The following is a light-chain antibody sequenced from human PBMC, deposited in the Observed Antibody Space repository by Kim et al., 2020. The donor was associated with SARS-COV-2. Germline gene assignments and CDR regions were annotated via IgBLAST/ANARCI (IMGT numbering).Light chain of an antibody. Sequence: QLVLTQSPSASASLGASVKLTCTLCSGHSSYAIAWHQQQPEKGPRYLMKLNSDGSHSKGDGIPDRFSGSSSGAERYLTISSLQSEDEADYYCQTWGTGIPVFGGGTQLTVL. J-gene: IGLJ3*02. CDR1: SGHSSYA. CDR3: QTWGTGIPV. V-gene: IGLV4-69*01. CDR2: LNSDGSH.